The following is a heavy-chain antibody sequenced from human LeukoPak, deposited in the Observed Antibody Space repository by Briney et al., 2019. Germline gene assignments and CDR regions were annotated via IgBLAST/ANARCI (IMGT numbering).Heavy chain of an antibody. CDR1: GYSISSGYY. V-gene: IGHV4-38-2*01. Sequence: SETLSLTCAVSGYSISSGYYWGWIRQPPGKGLEWIGSIYHSGSTYYNPSLKSRVTISVDTSKNQFSLKLSSVTAADTAVYYCASPYSYGFVGAFDIWGQGTMVTVSS. CDR3: ASPYSYGFVGAFDI. D-gene: IGHD5-18*01. J-gene: IGHJ3*02. CDR2: IYHSGST.